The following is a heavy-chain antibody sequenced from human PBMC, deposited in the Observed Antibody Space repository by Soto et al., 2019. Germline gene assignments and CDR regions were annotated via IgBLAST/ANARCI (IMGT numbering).Heavy chain of an antibody. CDR3: AKDSHWGIIAPTYAH. CDR1: GFTFSSSA. Sequence: EVQLLESGGGLVQPGGSLRLSCAVSGFTFSSSAMSWVRRAPGKGLEWVSGINGGADSKHYAESVRGRFTITRDNSKHTLFLQMNSLRAEDTSIYYRAKDSHWGIIAPTYAHWGQGTLLTFSS. J-gene: IGHJ4*02. CDR2: INGGADSK. V-gene: IGHV3-23*01. D-gene: IGHD2-2*01.